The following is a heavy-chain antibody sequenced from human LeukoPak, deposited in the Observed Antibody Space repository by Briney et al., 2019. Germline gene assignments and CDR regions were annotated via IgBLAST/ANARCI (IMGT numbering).Heavy chain of an antibody. Sequence: PGGSLRLSCAASGFTFSSYEMNWVRQAPGKGLEWVSYISSSANTIYYADSVKGRFTISRDNAKNSLYLQMNSLRAEDTAVYYCARDLEEYCSGGSCSLFDYWGQGTLVTVSS. CDR3: ARDLEEYCSGGSCSLFDY. CDR1: GFTFSSYE. V-gene: IGHV3-48*03. CDR2: ISSSANTI. J-gene: IGHJ4*02. D-gene: IGHD2-15*01.